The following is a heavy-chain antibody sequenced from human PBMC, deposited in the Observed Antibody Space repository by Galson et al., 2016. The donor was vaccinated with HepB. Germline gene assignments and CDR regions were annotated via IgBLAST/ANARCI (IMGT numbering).Heavy chain of an antibody. CDR2: MSADGSNQ. Sequence: SLRLSCAASGFTFSSYGMHWVRQAPGKGLEWVALMSADGSNQDYADSVQGRFTISRDNSKNTVFLQMSGLRAEDTAVSYCAKPMGGGGSGAGTKDYWGQGTLVTVSS. V-gene: IGHV3-30*18. J-gene: IGHJ4*02. CDR3: AKPMGGGGSGAGTKDY. CDR1: GFTFSSYG. D-gene: IGHD6-19*01.